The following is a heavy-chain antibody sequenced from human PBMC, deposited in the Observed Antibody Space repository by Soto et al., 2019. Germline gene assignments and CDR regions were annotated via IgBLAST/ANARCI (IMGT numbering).Heavy chain of an antibody. V-gene: IGHV1-18*01. Sequence: ASVKVSCKASGYTFTSYGISWVRQAPGQGLEWMGWISAYNGNTNYAQKLQGRVTMTTDTSTSTAYMELRSLRSDDTAVYYCARDPVAGQQLVNNWFDPWGQGTLVTVSS. J-gene: IGHJ5*02. CDR2: ISAYNGNT. CDR3: ARDPVAGQQLVNNWFDP. D-gene: IGHD6-13*01. CDR1: GYTFTSYG.